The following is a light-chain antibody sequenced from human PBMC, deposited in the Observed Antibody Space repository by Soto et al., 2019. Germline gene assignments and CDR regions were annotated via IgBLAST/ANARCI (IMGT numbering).Light chain of an antibody. CDR1: HIGSKS. V-gene: IGLV3-21*04. J-gene: IGLJ3*02. Sequence: SYVLTQPPSVSVAPGKTARITCGGNHIGSKSVHWYQQRPGQAPVLVIYYASDRPSGMPERFSGSNSGNTATLTISRVEAGYEADYYCQVWDTSSDPSWVFGGGTKLTVL. CDR2: YAS. CDR3: QVWDTSSDPSWV.